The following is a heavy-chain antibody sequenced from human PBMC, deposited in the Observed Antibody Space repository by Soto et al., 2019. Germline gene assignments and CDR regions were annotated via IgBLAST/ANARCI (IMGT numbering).Heavy chain of an antibody. V-gene: IGHV3-30*03. CDR1: GFTFSSYG. J-gene: IGHJ4*02. CDR3: ARRGLTVTTYFDY. D-gene: IGHD4-17*01. Sequence: GGSLRLSCAASGFTFSSYGMHWVRQAPGKGLEWVAVISYDGSNKYYADSVKGRFTISRDNSKNTLYLQMNSLRAEDTAVYYCARRGLTVTTYFDYWGQGTLVTVSS. CDR2: ISYDGSNK.